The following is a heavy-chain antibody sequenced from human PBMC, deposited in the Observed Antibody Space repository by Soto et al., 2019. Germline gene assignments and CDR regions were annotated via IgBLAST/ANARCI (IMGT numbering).Heavy chain of an antibody. CDR2: ISGSGGST. V-gene: IGHV3-23*01. CDR3: AKRARRLGWYYYYYMDV. Sequence: GGSLRLSCAASGFTFSSYAMSWVRQAPGKGLEWVSAISGSGGSTYYADSVKGRFTISRDNSKNTLYLQMNSLRAEDTAVYYCAKRARRLGWYYYYYMDVWGKGTTVTVSS. CDR1: GFTFSSYA. D-gene: IGHD1-26*01. J-gene: IGHJ6*03.